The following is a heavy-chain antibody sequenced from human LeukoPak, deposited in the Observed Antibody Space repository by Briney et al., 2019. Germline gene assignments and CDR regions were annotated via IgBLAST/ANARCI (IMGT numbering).Heavy chain of an antibody. J-gene: IGHJ3*02. CDR2: ISSSGSTI. V-gene: IGHV3-48*03. Sequence: GGSLRLSCAASGFTFSSYEMNWVRQAPGKGLEWVSYISSSGSTIYYADSVKGRFTISRDNAKNSLFLHMSSLRAEDTAVYFRASSYFDNSLHAYDIWGQGTMVTVSS. D-gene: IGHD3-22*01. CDR3: ASSYFDNSLHAYDI. CDR1: GFTFSSYE.